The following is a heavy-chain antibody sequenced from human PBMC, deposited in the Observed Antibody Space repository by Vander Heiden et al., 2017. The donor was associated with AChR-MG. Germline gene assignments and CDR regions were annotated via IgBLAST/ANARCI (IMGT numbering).Heavy chain of an antibody. CDR3: ARDARHYGLGY. CDR2: FYFSGST. Sequence: QVQLQESGRGLVKPSETLSLTCTVSGGSVSSYYWNWIRQPPGKGLEWIGYFYFSGSTNYYPSLKSRVTISVDTAKNQFSMKMSSVTAADTAVYYCARDARHYGLGYWCHGTLVTVSS. D-gene: IGHD4-17*01. V-gene: IGHV4-59*02. J-gene: IGHJ4*01. CDR1: GGSVSSYY.